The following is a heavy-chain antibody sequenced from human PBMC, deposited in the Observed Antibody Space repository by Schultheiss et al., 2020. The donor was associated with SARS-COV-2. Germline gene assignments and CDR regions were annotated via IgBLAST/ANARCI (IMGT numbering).Heavy chain of an antibody. CDR3: ASSETASYYFDY. CDR1: GFTFSSYA. D-gene: IGHD2-21*02. V-gene: IGHV3-66*01. J-gene: IGHJ4*02. Sequence: GGSLRLSCAASGFTFSSYAMSWVRQAPGKGLEWVSILYSGGSTYSADSVKGRFTVSRDNSKNTLFLQMNSLTVEDTAVYYCASSETASYYFDYWGQGTLVTVSS. CDR2: LYSGGST.